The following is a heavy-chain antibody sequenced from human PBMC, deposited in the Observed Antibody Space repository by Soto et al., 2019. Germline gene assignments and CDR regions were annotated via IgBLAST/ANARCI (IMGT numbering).Heavy chain of an antibody. V-gene: IGHV3-23*01. J-gene: IGHJ4*02. CDR2: IGGSGDST. D-gene: IGHD3-3*01. CDR3: AKDSAAYYDFWSGYLYYFDS. Sequence: GGSLRLSCAASGFTFRHYAMSWVRQAPGKGLEWVSTIGGSGDSTYSADSVKGRFTISRENSRNTLYLQMNSLRAEDTAIYYCAKDSAAYYDFWSGYLYYFDSWGQGTLVTVSS. CDR1: GFTFRHYA.